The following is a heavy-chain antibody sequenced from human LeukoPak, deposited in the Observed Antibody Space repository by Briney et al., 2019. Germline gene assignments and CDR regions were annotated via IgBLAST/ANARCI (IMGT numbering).Heavy chain of an antibody. V-gene: IGHV3-30-3*01. CDR2: ISYDGSNK. CDR1: GFTFSSYA. Sequence: PGGSLRLSCAASGFTFSSYAMHWVRQAPGKGLEWVAVISYDGSNKYYADSVKGRFTISRDNSKNTLYLQMNSLRAEDTAVYYCARGGDGSGSPRDYYYYGMDVWGQGTTVTVSS. J-gene: IGHJ6*02. D-gene: IGHD3-10*01. CDR3: ARGGDGSGSPRDYYYYGMDV.